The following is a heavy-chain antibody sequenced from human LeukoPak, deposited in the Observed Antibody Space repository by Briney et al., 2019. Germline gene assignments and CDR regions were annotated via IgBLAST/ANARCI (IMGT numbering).Heavy chain of an antibody. CDR2: ITSPVGRM. Sequence: PGGSLRLSCAASGLTFSTYSMNWVRQAPGKGLEWVSSITSPVGRMYYADSLKGRITISRDNARSTLYLQMNSLRAEDTAEYYCATDGRSSGWYGFDYWGQGILVTVSS. CDR3: ATDGRSSGWYGFDY. D-gene: IGHD6-19*01. J-gene: IGHJ4*02. V-gene: IGHV3-21*01. CDR1: GLTFSTYS.